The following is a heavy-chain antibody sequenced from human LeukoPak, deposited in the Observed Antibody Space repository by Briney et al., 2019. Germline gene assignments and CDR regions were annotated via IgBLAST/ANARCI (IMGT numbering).Heavy chain of an antibody. CDR1: GFTLSSYA. D-gene: IGHD5-24*01. V-gene: IGHV3-23*01. J-gene: IGHJ3*02. CDR2: ISVSGNT. Sequence: GGSLRLSCAASGFTLSSYAMSWVRQAPGKGLEWVSAISVSGNTYHADSVKGRFTISRDSSKNTLYLQMNRLRAEDTAVYYCAKAGVELATISPFDIWGQGTMVTVSS. CDR3: AKAGVELATISPFDI.